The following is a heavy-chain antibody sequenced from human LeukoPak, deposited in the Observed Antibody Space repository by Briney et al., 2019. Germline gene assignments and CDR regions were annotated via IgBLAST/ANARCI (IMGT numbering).Heavy chain of an antibody. J-gene: IGHJ6*03. D-gene: IGHD3-10*01. CDR1: GYTFTSYG. CDR3: ASGVGSFGYYCMDV. Sequence: ASVKVSCKASGYTFTSYGISWVRQAPGQGLEWMGWISAYNGNTNYAQKLQGRVTMTTDTSTSTAYMELRSLRSDDTAVYYCASGVGSFGYYCMDVWGKGTTVTVSS. CDR2: ISAYNGNT. V-gene: IGHV1-18*01.